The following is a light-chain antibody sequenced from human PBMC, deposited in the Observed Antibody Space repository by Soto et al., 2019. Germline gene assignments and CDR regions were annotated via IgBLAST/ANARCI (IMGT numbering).Light chain of an antibody. V-gene: IGKV2-28*01. J-gene: IGKJ2*01. Sequence: EIVMTQSPPSLTVTPGEPASISCRSSQRLLHSNGNTFLDWYLQKPGQSPQLLTYLGSNRASGVPDRGSGSEAGTDFTLKISRVEAEDVGVYYCMQALQTPYTFGQGTKLEIK. CDR1: QRLLHSNGNTF. CDR3: MQALQTPYT. CDR2: LGS.